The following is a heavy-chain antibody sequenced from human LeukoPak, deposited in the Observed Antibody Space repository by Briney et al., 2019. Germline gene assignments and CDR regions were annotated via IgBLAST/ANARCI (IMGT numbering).Heavy chain of an antibody. D-gene: IGHD7-27*01. CDR1: GFTFSSYG. CDR2: ISYDGSNK. V-gene: IGHV3-30*18. CDR3: AKAQGSANWGLDY. J-gene: IGHJ4*02. Sequence: GGSLRLSCAASGFTFSSYGMHWVRQAPGKGLEWVAVISYDGSNKCYADSVKGRFTISRDNSKNTLYLRMNSLRAEDTAVYYCAKAQGSANWGLDYWGQGTLVTVSS.